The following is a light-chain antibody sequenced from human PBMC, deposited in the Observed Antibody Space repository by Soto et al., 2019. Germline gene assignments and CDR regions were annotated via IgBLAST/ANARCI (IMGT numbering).Light chain of an antibody. CDR2: GAS. J-gene: IGKJ4*01. Sequence: EIVMTQSPAILSVSPGERATLSCRASQSVSSNLAWYQQKPGQTPRLLIYGASTRVSGVPARFSGSGSGTAVTLTISSLQSEDFSIYYCQQYNNWLMLSFGGGTKVEIK. V-gene: IGKV3-15*01. CDR1: QSVSSN. CDR3: QQYNNWLMLS.